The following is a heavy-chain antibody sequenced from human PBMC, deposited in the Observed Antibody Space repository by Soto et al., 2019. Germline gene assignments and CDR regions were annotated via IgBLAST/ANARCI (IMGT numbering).Heavy chain of an antibody. CDR3: ARDLFPYCSGGSCYGMDV. V-gene: IGHV1-69*06. J-gene: IGHJ6*02. CDR1: GGTFSSYA. D-gene: IGHD2-15*01. Sequence: QVQLVQSGAEVKKPGSSVKVSCKASGGTFSSYAISWVRQAPGQGLEWMGGIIPIFGTANYAQKFQGRVTITADKSTSTAYMELSRLRSEDTAVYYCARDLFPYCSGGSCYGMDVWGQGTTVTVSS. CDR2: IIPIFGTA.